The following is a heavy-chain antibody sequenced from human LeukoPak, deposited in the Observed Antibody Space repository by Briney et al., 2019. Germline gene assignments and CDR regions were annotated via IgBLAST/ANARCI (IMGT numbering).Heavy chain of an antibody. V-gene: IGHV3-33*01. Sequence: GGSLRLSCVVAGLRFRNYGMHWVRQAPGKGLEWVAVIYYDGSNQYYADSVKGRFTVSRDNAKNTLSLQMDSLRAEDTAVYYCATDRNSGKYYDYWGQGTLVTVSS. CDR1: GLRFRNYG. J-gene: IGHJ4*02. D-gene: IGHD1-26*01. CDR2: IYYDGSNQ. CDR3: ATDRNSGKYYDY.